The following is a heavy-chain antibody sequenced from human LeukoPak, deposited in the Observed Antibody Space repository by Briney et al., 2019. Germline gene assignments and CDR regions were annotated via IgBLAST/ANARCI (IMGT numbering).Heavy chain of an antibody. CDR2: IGRSGTTI. D-gene: IGHD3-9*01. V-gene: IGHV3-11*04. CDR1: GFTFSDYY. CDR3: ARSGKIYFDWLLDY. Sequence: PGGSLRLSCAASGFTFSDYYMSWIRQVPGQGLEWVSYIGRSGTTIHYADSVKGRFTISWDNAKKSLYLQMNSLRAEDTAVYYCARSGKIYFDWLLDYWGQGTLVTVSS. J-gene: IGHJ4*02.